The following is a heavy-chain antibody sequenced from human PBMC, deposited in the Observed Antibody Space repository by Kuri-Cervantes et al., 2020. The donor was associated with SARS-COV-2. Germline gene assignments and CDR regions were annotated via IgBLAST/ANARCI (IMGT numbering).Heavy chain of an antibody. Sequence: ASVKVSCKASGYTFTGYYMHWVRQAPGQGLEWMGWINPNSGGTNYAQKFQGRVTMTRDTSISTAYMELSRLRSEDTAVYYCARDSLAEWLGDAFDIWGQGTMVTVSS. V-gene: IGHV1-2*02. CDR2: INPNSGGT. CDR3: ARDSLAEWLGDAFDI. CDR1: GYTFTGYY. J-gene: IGHJ3*02. D-gene: IGHD3-3*01.